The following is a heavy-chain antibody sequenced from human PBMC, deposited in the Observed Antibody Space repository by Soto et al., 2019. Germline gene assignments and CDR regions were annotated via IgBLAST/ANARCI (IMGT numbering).Heavy chain of an antibody. Sequence: QVQLVESGGGVVQPGRSLRLSCAASGFTFSSYAMHWVRQAPGKGLEWVAVTSYDGSNKNYADSVKGRFTISRDNSKNMLYLQMNSLRVEDTAVYYCARETTGGALQSISYQFYGLDVWGQGTTVTVSS. D-gene: IGHD2-8*02. J-gene: IGHJ6*02. CDR3: ARETTGGALQSISYQFYGLDV. CDR2: TSYDGSNK. CDR1: GFTFSSYA. V-gene: IGHV3-33*01.